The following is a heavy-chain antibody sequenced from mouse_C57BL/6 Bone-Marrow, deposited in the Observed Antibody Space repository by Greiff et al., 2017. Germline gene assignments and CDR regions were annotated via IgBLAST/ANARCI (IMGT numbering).Heavy chain of an antibody. J-gene: IGHJ1*03. CDR2: IDPTDSYT. CDR1: GYTFTGYW. CDR3: AREGGLLPGGYFVV. D-gene: IGHD1-1*01. Sequence: QVQLQQPGAELVMPGASVKLSCKASGYTFTGYWMHWVKQRPGQGLEWIGEIDPTDSYTTYNQKFKGKSTLTVDKSSSPASMQLRSLTSEDSAVYYCAREGGLLPGGYFVVWGTGTTVTVSS. V-gene: IGHV1-69*01.